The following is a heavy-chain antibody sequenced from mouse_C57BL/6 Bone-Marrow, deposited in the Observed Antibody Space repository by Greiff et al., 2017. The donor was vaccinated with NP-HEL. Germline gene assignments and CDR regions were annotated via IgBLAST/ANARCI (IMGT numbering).Heavy chain of an antibody. J-gene: IGHJ3*01. CDR1: GFSLTSYG. Sequence: VKLVESGPGLVQPSQSLSITRTVSGFSLTSYGVHWVRQSPGKGLEWLGVIWSGGSTDYNAAFISRLSISKDNSKSQVFFKMNSLQAADTAIYYCARSPFHWDWCAYGGQGTLISVSA. V-gene: IGHV2-2*01. CDR3: ARSPFHWDWCAY. D-gene: IGHD4-1*01. CDR2: IWSGGST.